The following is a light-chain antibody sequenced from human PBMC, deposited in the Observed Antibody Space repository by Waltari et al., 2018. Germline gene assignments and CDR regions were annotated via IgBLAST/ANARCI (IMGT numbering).Light chain of an antibody. Sequence: QAGLTQPPSVSKGLRQTATLTCTGNSNNVGNQGAAWLQQHQGHPPKLLSYRNNNRPSGISERFSASRSGNTASLTITGLQPEDEADYYCSAWDSSLSAQMFGSGTKVTVL. J-gene: IGLJ6*01. CDR3: SAWDSSLSAQM. CDR2: RNN. CDR1: SNNVGNQG. V-gene: IGLV10-54*04.